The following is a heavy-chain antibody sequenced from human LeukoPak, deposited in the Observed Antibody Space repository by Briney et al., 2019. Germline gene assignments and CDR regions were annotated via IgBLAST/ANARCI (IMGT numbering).Heavy chain of an antibody. D-gene: IGHD3-10*01. J-gene: IGHJ4*02. CDR3: ARGAIMVRGVVDY. CDR2: INPNSGGT. Sequence: ASVKVSCKASGYTFTGYYMHWVRQAPGQGLEWMGWINPNSGGTNYAQKFQGRVTMTRDTFISTAYMELSRLRSDDTAVYYCARGAIMVRGVVDYWGQGTLVTVSS. CDR1: GYTFTGYY. V-gene: IGHV1-2*02.